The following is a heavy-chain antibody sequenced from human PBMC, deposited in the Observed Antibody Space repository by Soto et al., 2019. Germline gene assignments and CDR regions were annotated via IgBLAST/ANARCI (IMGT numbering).Heavy chain of an antibody. D-gene: IGHD6-19*01. CDR1: GSTFSDDW. CDR3: ARGLCSSGWYSPRDAFDI. J-gene: IGHJ3*02. V-gene: IGHV3-7*01. CDR2: IKQDGNEK. Sequence: EVQLVGSGGGLVHPGGARRLSGAVYGSTFSDDWIIWVRQAPGNGLEWVVNIKQDGNEKYYVGSGKGRFTIYRDNAKTSMYLQMNGLRDESSAVSYCARGLCSSGWYSPRDAFDIWGQGTMVTVSS.